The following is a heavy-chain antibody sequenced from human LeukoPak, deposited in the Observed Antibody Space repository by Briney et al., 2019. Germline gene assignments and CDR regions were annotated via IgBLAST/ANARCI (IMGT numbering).Heavy chain of an antibody. J-gene: IGHJ3*02. CDR3: ARGASVVAGNDNAFDI. D-gene: IGHD6-19*01. Sequence: GGSLRLPCAASGFTFSSYSMNWVRQAPGKGLEWVSSISTSSSYIYYADSVKGRFTISRDNAKKSLYLQMNSLRADDTAVYYCARGASVVAGNDNAFDIWGQGTMVTVSS. V-gene: IGHV3-21*01. CDR2: ISTSSSYI. CDR1: GFTFSSYS.